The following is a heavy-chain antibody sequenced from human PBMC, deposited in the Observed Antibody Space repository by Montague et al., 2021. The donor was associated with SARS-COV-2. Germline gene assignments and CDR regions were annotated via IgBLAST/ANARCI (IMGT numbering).Heavy chain of an antibody. Sequence: SLRLSCAASGFTVTSNYMSWVRQAPGKGLEWVSVIYDGGSTYYADSVKGRFTISRDNSKNTLYLQMNSLRAEDTAVYYCAEGPGESLLPTYYYCGMDVWGQGTTVTVSS. CDR3: AEGPGESLLPTYYYCGMDV. J-gene: IGHJ6*02. V-gene: IGHV3-53*01. CDR2: IYDGGST. D-gene: IGHD3-10*01. CDR1: GFTVTSNY.